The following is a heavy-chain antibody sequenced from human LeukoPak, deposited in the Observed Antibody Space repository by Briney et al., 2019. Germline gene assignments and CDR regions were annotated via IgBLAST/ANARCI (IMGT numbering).Heavy chain of an antibody. CDR2: ISYDGGNE. J-gene: IGHJ4*02. CDR1: GFTLSSYD. Sequence: GVSLRLSCAASGFTLSSYDMHWVRQAPGKGLEWVAVISYDGGNEYYADSVKGRFTISRDNSKNTLYLQMNSLRAEDTVVYYCAKEFSSHFDYWGQGTLVTVSS. V-gene: IGHV3-30*18. D-gene: IGHD2-2*01. CDR3: AKEFSSHFDY.